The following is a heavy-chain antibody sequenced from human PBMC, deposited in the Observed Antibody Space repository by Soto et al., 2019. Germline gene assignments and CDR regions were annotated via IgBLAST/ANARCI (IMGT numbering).Heavy chain of an antibody. J-gene: IGHJ5*02. CDR2: IYHSGST. CDR1: GGSFSGYY. CDR3: GERGGHLLS. Sequence: QVQLQQWGAGLLKPSETLSLTCAVYGGSFSGYYWSWIRQPPGKGLEWIGEIYHSGSTNYNPSLKSRVPHSGGTAQVQFSLKVGFWTAPDPAVLYRGERGGHLLSLGQGTLVTVSS. D-gene: IGHD2-15*01. V-gene: IGHV4-34*01.